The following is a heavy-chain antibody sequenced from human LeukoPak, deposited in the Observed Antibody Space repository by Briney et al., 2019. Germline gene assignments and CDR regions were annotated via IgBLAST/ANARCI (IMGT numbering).Heavy chain of an antibody. CDR2: ISSSSSYI. CDR3: ARDLYYYDSSGYYPLDY. CDR1: GFTFSSYS. J-gene: IGHJ4*02. D-gene: IGHD3-22*01. Sequence: GGSLRLSCAASGFTFSSYSMNWVRQAPGEGLEWVSSISSSSSYIYYADSVKGRFTISRDNAKNSLYLQMNSLRAEDTAVYYCARDLYYYDSSGYYPLDYWGQGTLVTISS. V-gene: IGHV3-21*01.